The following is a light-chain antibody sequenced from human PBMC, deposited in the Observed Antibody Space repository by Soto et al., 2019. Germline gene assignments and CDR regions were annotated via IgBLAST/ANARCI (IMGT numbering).Light chain of an antibody. V-gene: IGKV3-20*01. J-gene: IGKJ2*01. CDR3: QQYGSSHT. CDR1: QSVSSSY. Sequence: EKVLTQSPGTLSLSTGERVTLSCRASQSVSSSYLAWYQQKSGQAPRLLVYGASIRAIGIPDRCSGSGCGTDFAPTISGLEPEDLAVYYCQQYGSSHTFGQGTKLEIK. CDR2: GAS.